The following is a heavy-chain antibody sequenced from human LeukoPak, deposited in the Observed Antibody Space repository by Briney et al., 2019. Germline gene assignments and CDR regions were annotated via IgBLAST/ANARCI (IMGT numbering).Heavy chain of an antibody. Sequence: GGSLRLSCSASGFTLSNYWIHWVRQAPGKGLVWVSRINTDGSSTNYADFVRGRFTVSRDNATNSLYLQMNSLRAEDTALYYCARTVVVAANFFVYYYYYMDVWGKGTTVTVSS. J-gene: IGHJ6*03. CDR2: INTDGSST. CDR3: ARTVVVAANFFVYYYYYMDV. V-gene: IGHV3-74*01. D-gene: IGHD2-15*01. CDR1: GFTLSNYW.